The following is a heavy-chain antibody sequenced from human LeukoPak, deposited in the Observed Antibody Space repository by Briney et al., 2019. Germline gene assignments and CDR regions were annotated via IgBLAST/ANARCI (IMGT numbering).Heavy chain of an antibody. CDR2: IYYSGST. V-gene: IGHV4-59*01. J-gene: IGHJ4*02. D-gene: IGHD3-9*01. Sequence: GSLRLSCAASGFTFNTYGMSWIRQPPGKGLEWIGYIYYSGSTNYNPSLKSRVTISVDTSKNQFSLKLSSVTAADTAVYYCARGGRYFDWLPRHYWGQGTLVTVSS. CDR3: ARGGRYFDWLPRHY. CDR1: GFTFNTYG.